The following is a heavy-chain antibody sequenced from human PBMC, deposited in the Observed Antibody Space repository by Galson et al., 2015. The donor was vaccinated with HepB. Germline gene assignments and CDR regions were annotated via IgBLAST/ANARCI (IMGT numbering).Heavy chain of an antibody. J-gene: IGHJ6*02. V-gene: IGHV1-69*01. Sequence: QSGAEVKKPGESLRISCTASGGTFSSYAISWVRQAPGQGLEWMGGIIPIFGTANYAQKFQGRVTITADESTSTAYMELSSLRSEDTAVYYCARSPDYDFWSGPPLYGMDVWGQGTTVTVSS. CDR3: ARSPDYDFWSGPPLYGMDV. D-gene: IGHD3-3*01. CDR2: IIPIFGTA. CDR1: GGTFSSYA.